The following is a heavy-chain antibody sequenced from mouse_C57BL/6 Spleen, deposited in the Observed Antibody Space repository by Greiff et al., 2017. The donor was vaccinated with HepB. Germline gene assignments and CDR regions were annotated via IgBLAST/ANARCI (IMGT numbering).Heavy chain of an antibody. CDR3: ASDEEGSDNYGLGY. Sequence: VQLQQSGAELVKPGASVKLSCKASGYTFTDYSIPWVKQRPGQGLEWIGWFYPGSGSIKYNEKFKVKATLTADKSSSTVYMELSRLTSEDSAVWFCASDEEGSDNYGLGYWGQGTTLTVSS. CDR1: GYTFTDYS. CDR2: FYPGSGSI. V-gene: IGHV1-62-2*01. D-gene: IGHD1-1*01. J-gene: IGHJ2*01.